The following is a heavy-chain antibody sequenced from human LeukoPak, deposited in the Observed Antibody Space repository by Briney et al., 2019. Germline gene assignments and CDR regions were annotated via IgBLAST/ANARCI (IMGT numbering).Heavy chain of an antibody. CDR2: INPSGGST. J-gene: IGHJ6*04. CDR3: ARGATIFGVPNPPDV. Sequence: GASVKVSCKASGYTFTSYYMHWVRQAPGLGLEWMGIINPSGGSTTYAQKFQGRVTMTGDTSTSTVYMELSSLRSEDTAVYYCARGATIFGVPNPPDVWGKGTTVTVSS. CDR1: GYTFTSYY. V-gene: IGHV1-46*01. D-gene: IGHD3-3*01.